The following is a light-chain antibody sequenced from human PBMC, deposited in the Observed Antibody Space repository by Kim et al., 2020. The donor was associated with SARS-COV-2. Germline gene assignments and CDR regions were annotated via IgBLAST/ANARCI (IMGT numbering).Light chain of an antibody. CDR1: SRDVGSYTV. J-gene: IGLJ3*02. CDR3: FSYVESSMLWV. V-gene: IGLV2-23*01. CDR2: EAS. Sequence: QSALTQPASVSGSRGQSITISCTGTSRDVGSYTVVSWYQQHPGKAPKLLIYEASQRPSGVSARFSGSKSGNTASLAISGLQADDEAEYYCFSYVESSMLWVFGGGTKVTVL.